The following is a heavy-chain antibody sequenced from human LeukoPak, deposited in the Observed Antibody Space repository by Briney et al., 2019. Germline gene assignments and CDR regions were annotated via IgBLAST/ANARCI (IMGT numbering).Heavy chain of an antibody. CDR2: ISAYNGNT. CDR1: GYTFTSYG. D-gene: IGHD3-9*01. J-gene: IGHJ4*02. CDR3: ARVDDILTGYYFGDY. V-gene: IGHV1-18*01. Sequence: ASVKVSCKASGYTFTSYGISWVRQAPGQGLEWMGWISAYNGNTNYAQKLQGRVTMTTDTSTSTAYMELGSLRSDDTAVYYCARVDDILTGYYFGDYWGQGTLVTVSS.